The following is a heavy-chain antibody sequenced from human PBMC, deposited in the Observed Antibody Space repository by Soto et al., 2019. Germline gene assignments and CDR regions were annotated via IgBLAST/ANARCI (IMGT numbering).Heavy chain of an antibody. Sequence: GGSLRLSCAASGFTFDDYTMHWVRQAPGKGLEWVSLISWGGGSTYYADSVKGRFTISRDNSKNSLYLQMNSLRTEDTALYYGAKAYRTSGSYFAFDIWGQGTMVTVSS. CDR3: AKAYRTSGSYFAFDI. CDR1: GFTFDDYT. J-gene: IGHJ3*02. CDR2: ISWGGGST. D-gene: IGHD1-26*01. V-gene: IGHV3-43*01.